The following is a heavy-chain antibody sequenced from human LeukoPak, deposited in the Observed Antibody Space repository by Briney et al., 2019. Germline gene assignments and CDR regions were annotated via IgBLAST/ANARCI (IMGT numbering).Heavy chain of an antibody. Sequence: PGGSLRLSCAASGFPLSTYAMNWVRQGPGKGLEWVSSIRGTGGDTYYADSVKGRFIISRDNSKNTLYLQMNSLRAEDTAVYYCAKSSWFDSFDYWGQGTLVTVSS. CDR1: GFPLSTYA. CDR2: IRGTGGDT. CDR3: AKSSWFDSFDY. D-gene: IGHD3-10*01. V-gene: IGHV3-23*01. J-gene: IGHJ4*02.